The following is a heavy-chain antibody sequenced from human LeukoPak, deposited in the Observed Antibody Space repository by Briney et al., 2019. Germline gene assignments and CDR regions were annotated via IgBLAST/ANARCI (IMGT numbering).Heavy chain of an antibody. J-gene: IGHJ5*02. CDR3: ARALYYYDSSAVALDP. D-gene: IGHD3-22*01. CDR1: GGSISSYY. Sequence: SETLSLTCTVSGGSISSYYWSWIRQPPGKGLERIGYIYYSGSTNYNPSLKSRVTISVDTSKNQFSLKLSSVTAANTAAYYCARALYYYDSSAVALDPWGQGTLVTVSS. CDR2: IYYSGST. V-gene: IGHV4-59*01.